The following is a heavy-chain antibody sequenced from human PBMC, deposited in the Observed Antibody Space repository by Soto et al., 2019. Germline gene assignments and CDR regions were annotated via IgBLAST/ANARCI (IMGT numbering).Heavy chain of an antibody. CDR3: ARHGLSTVVTFGY. V-gene: IGHV1-2*02. CDR2: INPNSGGT. J-gene: IGHJ4*02. D-gene: IGHD2-21*02. CDR1: GYTFTGYY. Sequence: ASVKVSCKASGYTFTGYYMHWVRQAPGQGLEWMGWINPNSGGTNYAQKLQGRVTMTTDTSTSTAYMELRSLRSDDTAVYYCARHGLSTVVTFGYWGQGTLVTSP.